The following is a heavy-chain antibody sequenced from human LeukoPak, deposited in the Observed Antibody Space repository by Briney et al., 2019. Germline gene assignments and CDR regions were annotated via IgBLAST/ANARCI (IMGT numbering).Heavy chain of an antibody. Sequence: PSETLSLTCTVSGDSISSGNYHWAWIRQPPGKGLECIGSIHHSGNAYYNSSLESRVTISVDMSKNQFSLQLRSVTAADTAVYYCARALFVTPASELGLDPWGQGTLVTVSS. CDR3: ARALFVTPASELGLDP. CDR2: IHHSGNA. D-gene: IGHD1-14*01. V-gene: IGHV4-39*07. J-gene: IGHJ5*02. CDR1: GDSISSGNYH.